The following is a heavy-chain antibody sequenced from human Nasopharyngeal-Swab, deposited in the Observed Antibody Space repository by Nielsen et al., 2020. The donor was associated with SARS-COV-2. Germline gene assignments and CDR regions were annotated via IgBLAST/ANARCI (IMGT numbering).Heavy chain of an antibody. V-gene: IGHV3-48*03. CDR2: ISSSGSTI. Sequence: GESLKISCAASGFTFSSYEMNWVRQAPGKGLEWVSYISSSGSTIYYADSVKGRFTISRDNAKNSPYLQMNSLRAEDTAVYYCARDPYSSSWYRVGAFDIWGQGTMVTVSS. CDR3: ARDPYSSSWYRVGAFDI. J-gene: IGHJ3*02. CDR1: GFTFSSYE. D-gene: IGHD6-13*01.